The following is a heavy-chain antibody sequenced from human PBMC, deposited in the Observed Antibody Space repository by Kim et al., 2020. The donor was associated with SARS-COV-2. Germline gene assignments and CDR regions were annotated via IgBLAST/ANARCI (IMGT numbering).Heavy chain of an antibody. CDR1: GGTFSSYA. V-gene: IGHV1-69*04. J-gene: IGHJ4*01. CDR3: SCFLPFFVIYF. Sequence: SVKVSCKASGGTFSSYAISWVRQAPGQGLVWIGRIFPILFISNYAQKFQGIVTITADKSTSTAYMELSCLFSLYTAVFYFSCFLPFFVIYF. D-gene: IGHD3-3*01. CDR2: IFPILFIS.